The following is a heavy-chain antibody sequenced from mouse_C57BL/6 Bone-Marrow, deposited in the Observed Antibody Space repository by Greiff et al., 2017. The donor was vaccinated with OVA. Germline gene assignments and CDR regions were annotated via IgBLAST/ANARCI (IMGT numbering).Heavy chain of an antibody. V-gene: IGHV1-64*01. D-gene: IGHD2-4*01. CDR2: IHPNSGST. CDR1: GYTFTSYW. J-gene: IGHJ4*01. Sequence: QVQLQQPGAELVKPGASVKLSCKASGYTFTSYWMHWVKQRPGQGLEWIGMIHPNSGSTNYNEKFKSKATLPVDKSSSTAYMQLSSLTSEASSVYYCASCGDYDGAMDYWGQGTSVTVSS. CDR3: ASCGDYDGAMDY.